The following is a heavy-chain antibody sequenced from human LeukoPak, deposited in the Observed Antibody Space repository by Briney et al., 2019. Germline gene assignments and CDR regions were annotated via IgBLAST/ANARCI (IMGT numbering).Heavy chain of an antibody. V-gene: IGHV1-69*05. J-gene: IGHJ4*02. CDR1: GGTFSSYA. Sequence: ASVKVSCKASGGTFSSYAISWVRQAPGQGLEWMGGIIPILGTANYAQKFQGRVTMTRDTSISTAYMELSSLRSEDTAVYYCARDNDSRDPPHFDYWGQGTLVTVSS. CDR2: IIPILGTA. D-gene: IGHD3-16*01. CDR3: ARDNDSRDPPHFDY.